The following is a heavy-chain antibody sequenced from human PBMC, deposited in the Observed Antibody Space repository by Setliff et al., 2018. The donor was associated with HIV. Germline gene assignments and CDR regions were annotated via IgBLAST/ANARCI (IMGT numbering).Heavy chain of an antibody. J-gene: IGHJ4*02. Sequence: GGSLRLSCAASGFTFSSYGMHWVRQAPGKGLEWVAFIRYDGSNKYYADSVKGRFTISRDNSKNTLYLQMNSLRAEDTAVYYCAKVRGYSGYEGDYWGQGTLVTVSS. CDR2: IRYDGSNK. D-gene: IGHD5-12*01. CDR3: AKVRGYSGYEGDY. V-gene: IGHV3-30*02. CDR1: GFTFSSYG.